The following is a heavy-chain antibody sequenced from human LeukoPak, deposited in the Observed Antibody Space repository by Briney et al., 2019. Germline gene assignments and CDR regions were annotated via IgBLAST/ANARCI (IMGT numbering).Heavy chain of an antibody. CDR2: IYYSGST. V-gene: IGHV4-39*07. CDR3: ARGSYPGWYNGEFDY. J-gene: IGHJ4*02. Sequence: SETLSLTCTVSGGSISSSSYYWGWIRQPPGKGLEWIGSIYYSGSTYYNPSLKGRVTISVDTSKNQFSLKLSSVTAADTAVYYCARGSYPGWYNGEFDYWGQGILVIVSS. D-gene: IGHD6-19*01. CDR1: GGSISSSSYY.